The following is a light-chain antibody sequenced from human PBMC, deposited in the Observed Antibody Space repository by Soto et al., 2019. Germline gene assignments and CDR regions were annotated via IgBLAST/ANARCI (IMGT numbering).Light chain of an antibody. CDR3: CSYAGSITFYV. CDR2: EGT. J-gene: IGLJ1*01. V-gene: IGLV2-23*01. Sequence: QSALTQPASVSGSPGQSITISCTGTSSDVGSYNLVSWYQHHPGKGPKLLIYEGTKRPSGVSNRFSGSKSGNTASLTISGLQAEDEADYYCCSYAGSITFYVFGIGTKVTVL. CDR1: SSDVGSYNL.